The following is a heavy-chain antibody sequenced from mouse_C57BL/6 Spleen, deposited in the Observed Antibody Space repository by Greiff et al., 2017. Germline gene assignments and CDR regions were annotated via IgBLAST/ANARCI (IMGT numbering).Heavy chain of an antibody. J-gene: IGHJ4*01. V-gene: IGHV1-42*01. CDR2: INPSTGGT. CDR3: SRMDYGNYEGAMDY. Sequence: VQLQQSGPELVKPGASVKISCKASGYSFTGYYMNWVKQSPEKSLEWIGQINPSTGGTTYNQKFKAKATLTVDKSSITAYMQLKILTSKDSAVYYCSRMDYGNYEGAMDYWGQGTSVTVSS. CDR1: GYSFTGYY. D-gene: IGHD2-1*01.